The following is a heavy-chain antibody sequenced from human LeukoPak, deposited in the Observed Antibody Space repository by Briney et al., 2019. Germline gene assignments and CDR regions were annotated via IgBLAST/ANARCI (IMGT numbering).Heavy chain of an antibody. CDR2: IRYDGSNK. J-gene: IGHJ4*02. Sequence: PGGSLRLSCAASGFTFSSYGMHWVRQAPGKGLEWVAFIRYDGSNKYYADSVKGRFTISRDNSKNTLYLQMNSLRAEDTAVYYCAKDSHDYGDSGPFDYWGQGTLVTVSS. CDR1: GFTFSSYG. CDR3: AKDSHDYGDSGPFDY. D-gene: IGHD4-17*01. V-gene: IGHV3-30*02.